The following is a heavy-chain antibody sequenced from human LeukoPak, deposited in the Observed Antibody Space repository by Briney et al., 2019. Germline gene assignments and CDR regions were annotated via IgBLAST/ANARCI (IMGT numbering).Heavy chain of an antibody. CDR3: ARRIVATIAQYYFDY. J-gene: IGHJ4*02. D-gene: IGHD5-12*01. CDR2: ISSGGSTI. V-gene: IGHV3-11*04. Sequence: GGSLRLSCAASGFTFSDYYMSWIRQAPGKGLEWVSYISSGGSTIYYVDSVKGRFTISRDNAKNSLYLQMNSLRAEDTAVYYCARRIVATIAQYYFDYWGQGTLVTVSS. CDR1: GFTFSDYY.